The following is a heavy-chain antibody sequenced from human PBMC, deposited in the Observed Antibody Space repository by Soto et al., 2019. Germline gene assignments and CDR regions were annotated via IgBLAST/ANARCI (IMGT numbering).Heavy chain of an antibody. J-gene: IGHJ1*01. CDR1: GGSISSGGYY. V-gene: IGHV4-31*03. Sequence: PSETLSLTCTVSGGSISSGGYYWSWIRQHPGKGLEWIGYIYYSGSTYYNPSLRSRVTISVDTSKNQFSLKLSSVTAADTAVYYCARDATTYGDYVPGAFQHCGQGTLVSVSS. CDR2: IYYSGST. CDR3: ARDATTYGDYVPGAFQH. D-gene: IGHD4-17*01.